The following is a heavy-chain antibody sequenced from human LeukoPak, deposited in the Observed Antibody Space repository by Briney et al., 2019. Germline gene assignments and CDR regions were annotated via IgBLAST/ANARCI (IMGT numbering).Heavy chain of an antibody. CDR2: INPSSGGT. J-gene: IGHJ4*02. Sequence: PGASVKVSCRASGYTFIAYYMHWVRQAPGQGLEWMGWINPSSGGTNYAQKFQGRVTMTRDTSISTAYMELSELRSDDTAVYYCAGQKDPRPIDYWGQGTLITVSS. V-gene: IGHV1-2*02. CDR3: AGQKDPRPIDY. CDR1: GYTFIAYY.